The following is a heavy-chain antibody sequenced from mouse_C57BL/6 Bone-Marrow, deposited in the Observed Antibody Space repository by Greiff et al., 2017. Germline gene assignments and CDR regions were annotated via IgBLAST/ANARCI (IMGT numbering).Heavy chain of an antibody. CDR3: TPYGNYDYAMDY. V-gene: IGHV14-4*01. Sequence: EVQLQQSGAELVRPGASVKLSCTASGFNIKDDYMHWVKQRPEQGLEWIGWIDPENGDTEYASKFQGKATITADTSSNTAYLQLSSLTSDDTAVYYCTPYGNYDYAMDYWGQGTSVTVSS. D-gene: IGHD2-1*01. J-gene: IGHJ4*01. CDR2: IDPENGDT. CDR1: GFNIKDDY.